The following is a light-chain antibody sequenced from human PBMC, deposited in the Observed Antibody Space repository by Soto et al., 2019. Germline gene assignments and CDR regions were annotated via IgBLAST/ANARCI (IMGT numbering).Light chain of an antibody. V-gene: IGLV2-14*01. CDR1: SSDIGGYNF. CDR3: SSFRRGTTL. J-gene: IGLJ1*01. CDR2: EVS. Sequence: QSALTQPASVSGSPGQSITISCTGTSSDIGGYNFVSWYHQHPGKAPKLMIYEVSNRPSGVSDRFSGSKSGNTASLTISGLQAEDEADYYCSSFRRGTTLFGTGTKVTVL.